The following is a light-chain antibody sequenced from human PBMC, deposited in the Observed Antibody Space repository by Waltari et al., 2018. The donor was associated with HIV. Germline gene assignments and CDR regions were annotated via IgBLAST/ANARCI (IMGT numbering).Light chain of an antibody. J-gene: IGKJ5*01. CDR3: QQSYSTLIT. CDR1: QSISSY. V-gene: IGKV1-39*01. Sequence: DIQMTQSPSSLSASVGDRVTITCRASQSISSYLTWYQQKPGKAPKLLIYAASSLQRGVPSRVSGSGSGTDFTLNISSLQPEDVATYYCQQSYSTLITFGQGTRLEIK. CDR2: AAS.